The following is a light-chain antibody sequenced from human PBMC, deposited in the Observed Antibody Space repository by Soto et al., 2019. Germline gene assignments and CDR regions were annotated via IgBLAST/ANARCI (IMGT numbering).Light chain of an antibody. Sequence: QSALTQPASVSGSPGQSITISCTGTGSDIGDYDYVSWYQQHPDKAPKLMIFEVTKRPSGLSGRFSGSKSGNTASLTISGLQADDEADYYCASYASANTPYVFGTGTKLTVL. CDR3: ASYASANTPYV. J-gene: IGLJ1*01. CDR2: EVT. CDR1: GSDIGDYDY. V-gene: IGLV2-14*01.